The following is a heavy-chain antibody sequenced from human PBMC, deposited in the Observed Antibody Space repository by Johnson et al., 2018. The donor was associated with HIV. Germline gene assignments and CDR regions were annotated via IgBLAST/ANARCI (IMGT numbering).Heavy chain of an antibody. Sequence: VQLVESGGGLVKPGRSLRLSCAASGFTFSSYAMSWVRQAPGKGLEWVSAISGSGGSTYYADSVKGRFTISRDNSKNTLYLQMNSLRAEDTAVYYCAKDRSMDDAFDIWGRGTMVTVSS. CDR3: AKDRSMDDAFDI. CDR1: GFTFSSYA. CDR2: ISGSGGST. D-gene: IGHD1-26*01. V-gene: IGHV3-23*04. J-gene: IGHJ3*02.